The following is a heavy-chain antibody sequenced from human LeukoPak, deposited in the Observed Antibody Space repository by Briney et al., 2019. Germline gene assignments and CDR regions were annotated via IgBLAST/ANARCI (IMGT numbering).Heavy chain of an antibody. CDR3: ARDEGVVVAAGEFFDC. D-gene: IGHD2-15*01. CDR1: GGTFSSYA. J-gene: IGHJ4*02. V-gene: IGHV1-69*04. Sequence: SVKVSCKASGGTFSSYAISWVRQAPGQGLEWMGRIIPILGIANYAQKFQGRVTITADKSTSTAYMELSSLRSEDTAVYYCARDEGVVVAAGEFFDCWGQGTLVTVSS. CDR2: IIPILGIA.